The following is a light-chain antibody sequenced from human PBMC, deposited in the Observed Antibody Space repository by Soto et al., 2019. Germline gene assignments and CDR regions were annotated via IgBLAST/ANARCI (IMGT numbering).Light chain of an antibody. CDR3: QQYDSYWT. V-gene: IGKV1-5*01. CDR2: GAS. CDR1: QSISTW. Sequence: DIQMTQSPSTLSASVGDRVTITCRASQSISTWLAWFQQKPGKAPKLLIYGASNLESGVPSRFSGSGSGTEFTLTISSLQADDFATYYCQQYDSYWTFGQGTKVDIK. J-gene: IGKJ1*01.